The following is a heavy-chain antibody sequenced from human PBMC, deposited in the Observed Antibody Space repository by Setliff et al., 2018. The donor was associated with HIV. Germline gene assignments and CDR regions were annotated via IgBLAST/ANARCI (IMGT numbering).Heavy chain of an antibody. CDR1: GYDVTRYW. Sequence: PGESLKISCKGSGYDVTRYWIGWVRQMPGEGLEWMGIIYPGDSDTRYSPSIQGQVTISADKSINTAYLQWSSLQASDTAIYFCTRQTREAPYYFDYWGQGTLVTVSS. CDR3: TRQTREAPYYFDY. J-gene: IGHJ4*02. V-gene: IGHV5-51*01. CDR2: IYPGDSDT.